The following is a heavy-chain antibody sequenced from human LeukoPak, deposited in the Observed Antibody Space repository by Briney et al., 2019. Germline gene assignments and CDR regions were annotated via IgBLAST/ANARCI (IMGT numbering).Heavy chain of an antibody. CDR2: VSGDGVNI. CDR3: AKGRAAAQGY. J-gene: IGHJ4*02. D-gene: IGHD6-13*01. Sequence: PGGSLRLSCAASGFTFSSYSMNWVRQAPGKGLEWVSGVSGDGVNIYYADSVKGRFIISRDNSKNTLYLQMNSLRAEDTAVYYCAKGRAAAQGYWGQGTLVTVSS. CDR1: GFTFSSYS. V-gene: IGHV3-23*01.